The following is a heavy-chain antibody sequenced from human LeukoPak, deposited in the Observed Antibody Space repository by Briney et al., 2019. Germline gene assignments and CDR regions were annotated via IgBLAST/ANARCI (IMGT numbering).Heavy chain of an antibody. CDR3: ARADYGILDY. CDR2: INHSGST. CDR1: GGSFSGYY. D-gene: IGHD4/OR15-4a*01. J-gene: IGHJ4*02. Sequence: KPSETLSLTCAVYGGSFSGYYWSWIRQPPGKGLEWIGEINHSGSTNYNPSLKSRVTISVDTSKNQFSLKLSSVTAADTAVYYCARADYGILDYWGQGTLVTVSS. V-gene: IGHV4-34*01.